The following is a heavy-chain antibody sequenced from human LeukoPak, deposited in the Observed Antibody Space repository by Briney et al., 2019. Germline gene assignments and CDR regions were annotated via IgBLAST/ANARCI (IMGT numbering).Heavy chain of an antibody. D-gene: IGHD4-11*01. J-gene: IGHJ4*02. Sequence: ASVKVSCKASGYTFTGYYMHWVRQAPGQGLEWMGWINPNSGDTNYAQKFQGRVTMTRDTSISTAYMELSRLRSDDTAVYYCATVSSNWPSSYDYWGQGALVTVSS. V-gene: IGHV1-2*02. CDR1: GYTFTGYY. CDR2: INPNSGDT. CDR3: ATVSSNWPSSYDY.